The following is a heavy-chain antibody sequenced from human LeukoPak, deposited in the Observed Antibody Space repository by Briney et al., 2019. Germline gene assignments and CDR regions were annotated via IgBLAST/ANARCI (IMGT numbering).Heavy chain of an antibody. J-gene: IGHJ5*02. Sequence: GGSLRLSCAASGFTFSSYGMHWVRQAPGKGLEWVAFIRYDGSNKYYADSVKGRFTISRDNSKNTLYLQMNSLRAEDTAVYYCAKASLDSSGWYGSWFDPWGQGTLVTVSS. CDR3: AKASLDSSGWYGSWFDP. D-gene: IGHD6-19*01. CDR2: IRYDGSNK. CDR1: GFTFSSYG. V-gene: IGHV3-30*02.